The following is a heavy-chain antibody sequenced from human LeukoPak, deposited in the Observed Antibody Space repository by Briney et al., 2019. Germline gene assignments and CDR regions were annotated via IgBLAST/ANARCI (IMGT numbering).Heavy chain of an antibody. CDR3: TKDDGPYSLTPYSVGLFDF. V-gene: IGHV3-30*04. J-gene: IGHJ4*02. D-gene: IGHD4-11*01. Sequence: GGSLRLSGEVSGYTFRNFAVNWVRQAPGKGLEWLVSISKDGTYIHFSDSVKGRFTVSRDNSKNTAYLQMNSLRSEDTAMYYCTKDDGPYSLTPYSVGLFDFWGPGTLVTVSS. CDR1: GYTFRNFA. CDR2: ISKDGTYI.